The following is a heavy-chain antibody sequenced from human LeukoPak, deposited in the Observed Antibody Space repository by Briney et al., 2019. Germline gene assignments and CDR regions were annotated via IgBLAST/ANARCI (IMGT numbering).Heavy chain of an antibody. CDR1: GFTFSSYW. V-gene: IGHV3-7*01. J-gene: IGHJ4*02. D-gene: IGHD3-3*01. CDR2: IKQDASQE. CDR3: ARGVVYPAWSGPHWSDY. Sequence: GGSLRLSCAASGFTFSSYWMSWVRQAPGKGPEWVAHIKQDASQEYHVDSVKGRFTISRDNAKNSLYLQMNSLRAEDTAVYYCARGVVYPAWSGPHWSDYWGQGALVTVSS.